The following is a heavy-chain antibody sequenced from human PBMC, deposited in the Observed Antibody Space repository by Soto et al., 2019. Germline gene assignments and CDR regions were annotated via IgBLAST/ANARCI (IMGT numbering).Heavy chain of an antibody. CDR2: IYWDDDR. CDR1: GFSLSSSRVG. V-gene: IGHV2-5*02. D-gene: IGHD1-1*01. J-gene: IGHJ4*02. CDR3: ARRNHDDSLDY. Sequence: QITLKESGPTLVKPTQTLTLTCTFSGFSLSSSRVGVGWIRQPPGKALEWLALIYWDDDRRYSPSLKSRLTITKDTSKNQVVLEMTDMDPVDTATYYCARRNHDDSLDYWGQGTLVTVSS.